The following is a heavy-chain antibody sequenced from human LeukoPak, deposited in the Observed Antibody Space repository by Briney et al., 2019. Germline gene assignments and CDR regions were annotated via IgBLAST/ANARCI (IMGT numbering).Heavy chain of an antibody. CDR3: ARQGDYYDSSGYYY. D-gene: IGHD3-22*01. J-gene: IGHJ4*02. Sequence: ASVKVSCKASGGTFSSYAISWVRQAPGQGLELMGGIIPIFGTANYAQKFQGGVTITTDESTSTAYMELSSLRSEDTAVYYCARQGDYYDSSGYYYWGQGTLVTVSS. V-gene: IGHV1-69*05. CDR1: GGTFSSYA. CDR2: IIPIFGTA.